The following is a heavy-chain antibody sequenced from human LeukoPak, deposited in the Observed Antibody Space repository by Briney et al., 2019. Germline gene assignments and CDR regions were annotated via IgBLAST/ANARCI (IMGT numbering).Heavy chain of an antibody. J-gene: IGHJ3*02. CDR3: ARHVSESPIGNLDAFDI. D-gene: IGHD1-14*01. Sequence: ASETLPLTCTVSGDSISSYNWSWIRQPPGKGLEWIGYIYYSGSTNYNPSLKSRVTISVDTSKNQFSLKLSSVTAADTAVYYCARHVSESPIGNLDAFDIWGQGTMVTVSS. CDR2: IYYSGST. CDR1: GDSISSYN. V-gene: IGHV4-59*01.